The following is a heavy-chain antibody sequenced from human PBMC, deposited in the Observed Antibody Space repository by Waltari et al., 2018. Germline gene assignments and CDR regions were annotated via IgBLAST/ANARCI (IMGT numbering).Heavy chain of an antibody. D-gene: IGHD6-13*01. CDR2: IYSGGST. CDR1: GFTFSSYA. Sequence: EVQLLESGGGLVQPGGSLRLSCAASGFTFSSYAMSWFRQAPGKGLEWVSVIYSGGSTYYADSVKGRFTISRDNSKNTLYLQMNSLRAEDTAVYYCAKGGGRAAAGTKDYWGQGTLVTVSS. V-gene: IGHV3-23*03. CDR3: AKGGGRAAAGTKDY. J-gene: IGHJ4*02.